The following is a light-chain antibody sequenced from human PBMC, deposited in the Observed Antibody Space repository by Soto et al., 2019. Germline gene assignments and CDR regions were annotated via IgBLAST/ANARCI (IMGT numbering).Light chain of an antibody. CDR3: QQYNSNPLT. Sequence: DIQMTQSPSTLSASVGDRVTITCRASQSNSSWLAWYQQKPGKVPKLLIYKAYSLESGVPSRFSGSGSGTEFTLTISSLQPDDFATYYCQQYNSNPLTVGGGTKVDIK. V-gene: IGKV1-5*03. CDR2: KAY. CDR1: QSNSSW. J-gene: IGKJ4*01.